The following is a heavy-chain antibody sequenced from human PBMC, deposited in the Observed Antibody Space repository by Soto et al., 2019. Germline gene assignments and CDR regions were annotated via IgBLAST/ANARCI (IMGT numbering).Heavy chain of an antibody. J-gene: IGHJ6*02. CDR3: ARAYYYDSSGYYYSYYYYGMDV. CDR2: IFPGDSDT. V-gene: IGHV5-51*01. Sequence: PGESLKISCQASGYKFSAYWIGWVRQMPGKGPEWMGVIFPGDSDTRYRPSFQGQVTISADKSISTAYLQWSSLKASDTAMYYCARAYYYDSSGYYYSYYYYGMDVWGQGTTVTVSS. D-gene: IGHD3-22*01. CDR1: GYKFSAYW.